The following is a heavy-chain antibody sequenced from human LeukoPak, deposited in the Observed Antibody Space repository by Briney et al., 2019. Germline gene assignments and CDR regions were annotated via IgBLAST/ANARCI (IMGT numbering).Heavy chain of an antibody. V-gene: IGHV4-59*08. CDR3: ARGVGSKPNWFDP. CDR1: GGSISSYY. CDR2: INYIRTT. Sequence: SETLSLTCTVSGGSISSYYWNWIRQPPGKGLEWIGYINYIRTTDYNPSLKSRVTISLDTSKNRFSLKLSSVTAADTAMYYCARGVGSKPNWFDPWGQGTLVTVSS. D-gene: IGHD1-1*01. J-gene: IGHJ5*02.